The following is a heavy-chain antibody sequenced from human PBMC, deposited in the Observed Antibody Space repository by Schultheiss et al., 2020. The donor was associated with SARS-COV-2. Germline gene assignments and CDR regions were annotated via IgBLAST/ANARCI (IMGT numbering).Heavy chain of an antibody. D-gene: IGHD6-13*01. Sequence: SETLSLTCTVSGGSISSYYWSWIRQHPGKGLEWIGSIYHSGSTYYNPSLKSRVTISVDTSKNQFSLKLSSVTAADTTVYYCAREDEAAATGAFDIWGQGTMVTVSS. CDR1: GGSISSYY. CDR3: AREDEAAATGAFDI. CDR2: IYHSGST. J-gene: IGHJ3*02. V-gene: IGHV4-59*01.